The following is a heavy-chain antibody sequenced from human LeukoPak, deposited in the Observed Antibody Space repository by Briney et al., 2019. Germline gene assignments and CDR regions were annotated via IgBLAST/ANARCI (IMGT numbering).Heavy chain of an antibody. D-gene: IGHD6-13*01. CDR3: ARGSSSSSWYFDY. Sequence: SQTLSLTCAISGDSVSSNSATWNWIRQSPSRGLEWLGRTYYRSKWYNDYAGSVKSRININPDTSKNQFSLQLNSVTPEDTAVYYCARGSSSSSWYFDYWGQGTLVTVSS. CDR2: TYYRSKWYN. CDR1: GDSVSSNSAT. V-gene: IGHV6-1*01. J-gene: IGHJ4*02.